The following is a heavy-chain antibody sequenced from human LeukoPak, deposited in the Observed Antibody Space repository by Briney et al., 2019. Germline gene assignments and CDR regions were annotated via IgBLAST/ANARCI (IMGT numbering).Heavy chain of an antibody. Sequence: GGSLRLSCAASGFTFSSYWMTWVRQAPGKGLEWVANINQDGSDKYYVDSVKGRFTISGDNAKNSLYLQMNSLRAEDTAVYYCARDRSGGWFDPWGQGTLVTVSS. CDR1: GFTFSSYW. J-gene: IGHJ5*02. D-gene: IGHD3-22*01. CDR2: INQDGSDK. CDR3: ARDRSGGWFDP. V-gene: IGHV3-7*05.